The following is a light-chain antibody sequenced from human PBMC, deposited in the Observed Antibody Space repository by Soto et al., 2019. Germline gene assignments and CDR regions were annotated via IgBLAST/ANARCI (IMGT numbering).Light chain of an antibody. Sequence: DIRLTQSPSSLSASVGDRVTITCQASQGISNSLNWYQHKPGKAPKLLIYTASNLGAGVPSRFSGSGSGTDFTFTITSLQSEDCATYYCQQYASSRQFTFGPGTKVDL. J-gene: IGKJ3*01. V-gene: IGKV1-33*01. CDR3: QQYASSRQFT. CDR2: TAS. CDR1: QGISNS.